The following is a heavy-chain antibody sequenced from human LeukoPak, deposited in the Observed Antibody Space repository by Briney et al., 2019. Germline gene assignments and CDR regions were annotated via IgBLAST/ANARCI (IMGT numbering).Heavy chain of an antibody. J-gene: IGHJ4*02. Sequence: SGGSLRLSCAASGFTFSSYAMSWVRQAPGKGLEWVSAISGSGGSTYYADSVKGRFTISRDNSKNTLYLQMNSLRAEDTAVYYCAKGPCGGDCYFPDYWGQGTLVTVSS. D-gene: IGHD2-21*02. CDR3: AKGPCGGDCYFPDY. CDR2: ISGSGGST. V-gene: IGHV3-23*01. CDR1: GFTFSSYA.